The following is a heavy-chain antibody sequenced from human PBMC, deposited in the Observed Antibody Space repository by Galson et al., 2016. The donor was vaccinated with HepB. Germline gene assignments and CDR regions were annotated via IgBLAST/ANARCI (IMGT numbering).Heavy chain of an antibody. J-gene: IGHJ4*02. CDR2: IYNSGST. Sequence: TLSLTCTVSGGSISSGGYYWSWIRQHPGKGLEWIGYIYNSGSTYYNPSLKSRVTISVDTSKNQFPLKLSSVTAADTAVYYCARDPCSGGSWYFDCWGQGTLVTVSS. D-gene: IGHD2-15*01. V-gene: IGHV4-31*03. CDR3: ARDPCSGGSWYFDC. CDR1: GGSISSGGYY.